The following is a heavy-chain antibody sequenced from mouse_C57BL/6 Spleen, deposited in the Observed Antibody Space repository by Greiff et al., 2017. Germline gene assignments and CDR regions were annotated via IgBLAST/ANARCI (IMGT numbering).Heavy chain of an antibody. CDR1: GYAFSSYW. V-gene: IGHV1-80*01. CDR3: ARQDGGPGFAY. J-gene: IGHJ3*01. CDR2: IYPGDGDT. Sequence: VQLQQSGAELARPGASVKISCKASGYAFSSYWMNWVKQRPGKGLEWIGQIYPGDGDTNYNGKFKGKATLTADKSSSTAYMQLSSLTSEDSAVYFCARQDGGPGFAYWGQGTLVTVSA.